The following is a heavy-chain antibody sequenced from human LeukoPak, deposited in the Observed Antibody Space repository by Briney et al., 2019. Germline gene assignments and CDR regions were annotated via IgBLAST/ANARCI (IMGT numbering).Heavy chain of an antibody. V-gene: IGHV4-59*01. CDR3: ARDKGGSSGYYYVGFIDT. J-gene: IGHJ3*02. CDR1: GGSISSYY. D-gene: IGHD3-22*01. CDR2: THYSGRT. Sequence: PSETLSLTCTVSGGSISSYYWSWIRQPPGRGLEWVGYTHYSGRTNYNPSLKSRVTMSVDTSKSQISLRLTSATAADTAVYYCARDKGGSSGYYYVGFIDTWGQGTLVTVSS.